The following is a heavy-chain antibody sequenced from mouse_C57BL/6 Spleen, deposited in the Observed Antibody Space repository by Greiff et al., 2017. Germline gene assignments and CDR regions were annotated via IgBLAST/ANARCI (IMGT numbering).Heavy chain of an antibody. V-gene: IGHV5-9-1*02. D-gene: IGHD1-1*01. CDR1: GFTFSSYA. Sequence: EVQVVESGEGLVKPGGSLKLSCAASGFTFSSYAMSWVRQTPEKRLEWVAYISSGGDYIYYADTVKGRFTISRDNARNTLYLQMSSLKSEDTAMYYCTRGYGSSYWYFDVWGTGTTVTVSS. J-gene: IGHJ1*03. CDR2: ISSGGDYI. CDR3: TRGYGSSYWYFDV.